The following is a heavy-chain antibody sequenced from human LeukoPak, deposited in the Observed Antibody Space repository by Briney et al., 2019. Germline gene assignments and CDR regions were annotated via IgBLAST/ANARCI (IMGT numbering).Heavy chain of an antibody. CDR2: ISSSSSYI. V-gene: IGHV3-21*01. CDR3: ASARRYFDWLLEYYFDY. J-gene: IGHJ4*02. Sequence: GGSLRLSCAASGFTFSSYSMNWVRQAPGKGLEWVSSISSSSSYIYYADSVKGRFTISRDNAKNSLYLQMNSLRAEDTAVYYCASARRYFDWLLEYYFDYWGRGTLVTVSS. CDR1: GFTFSSYS. D-gene: IGHD3-9*01.